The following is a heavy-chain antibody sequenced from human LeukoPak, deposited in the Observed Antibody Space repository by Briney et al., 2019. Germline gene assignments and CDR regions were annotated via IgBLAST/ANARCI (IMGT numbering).Heavy chain of an antibody. CDR2: ISGPGENT. Sequence: GGSLRLSCGASGFIFSYYGMSWVRQAPGKGLEWVSSISGPGENTYYADSVKGRFTISRDNSQNTLSLQMNSLRADHTAVYFCARQYFFDYWGQGTQVTVSS. CDR3: ARQYFFDY. V-gene: IGHV3-23*01. J-gene: IGHJ4*02. CDR1: GFIFSYYG.